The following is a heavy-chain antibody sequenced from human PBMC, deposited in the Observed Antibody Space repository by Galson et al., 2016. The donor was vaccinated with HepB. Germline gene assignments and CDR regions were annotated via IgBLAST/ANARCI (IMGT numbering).Heavy chain of an antibody. D-gene: IGHD5-24*01. CDR2: IYPGDSDT. CDR1: GYSFTTYW. V-gene: IGHV5-51*01. J-gene: IGHJ4*02. CDR3: ARPADPNYNPRMPTIGSHVVDY. Sequence: QSGAEVKKPGESLKISCKGSGYSFTTYWIAWVRQMPGKGLEWMGIIYPGDSDTTYSPSFQGQVTISADKSISTAYLQWSSLKASDTAMYYFARPADPNYNPRMPTIGSHVVDYWGQGTRVTVSS.